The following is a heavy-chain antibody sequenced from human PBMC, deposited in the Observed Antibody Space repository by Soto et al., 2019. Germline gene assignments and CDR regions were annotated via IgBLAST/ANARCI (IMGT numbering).Heavy chain of an antibody. CDR3: VRDFLLGFGELLGV. CDR2: ISSSSSYT. V-gene: IGHV3-11*05. D-gene: IGHD3-10*01. CDR1: GFTFSDYY. J-gene: IGHJ6*02. Sequence: QVQLVESGGGLVKPGGSLRLSCAASGFTFSDYYMSWIRQAPGKGLEWVSYISSSSSYTNYADSVKGRFTISRDNAKNSLDLEMNSLRAEDTAVYYCVRDFLLGFGELLGVWGQGTTVTVS.